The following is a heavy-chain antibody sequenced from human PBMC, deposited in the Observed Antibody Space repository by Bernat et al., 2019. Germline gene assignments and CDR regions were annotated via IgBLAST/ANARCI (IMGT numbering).Heavy chain of an antibody. CDR2: INWNGGST. Sequence: EVQLVESGGGVVRPGGSLRLSCAASGFTFDDYGMSWVRQAPGKGLEWVSGINWNGGSTGYADSVKGRFTISRDNAKNSLYLQMNSLRAEDTALYHCARLLRYFDWFPGYFDLWGRGTLVTVSS. CDR3: ARLLRYFDWFPGYFDL. CDR1: GFTFDDYG. J-gene: IGHJ2*01. D-gene: IGHD3-9*01. V-gene: IGHV3-20*01.